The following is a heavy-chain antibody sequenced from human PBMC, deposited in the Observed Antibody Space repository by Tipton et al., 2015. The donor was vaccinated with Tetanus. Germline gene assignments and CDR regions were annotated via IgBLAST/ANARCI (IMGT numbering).Heavy chain of an antibody. Sequence: TLSLTCVVSGYSISSGYYWGWIRQPPGKGPEWIASIYRSGSTSYNPSLKSRVTISVDAPKNPFSLNLSSLTAADTAVYYGARVPPLATVYFDYWGQGTLVTVSS. CDR3: ARVPPLATVYFDY. CDR2: IYRSGST. CDR1: GYSISSGYY. J-gene: IGHJ4*02. V-gene: IGHV4-38-2*01. D-gene: IGHD5-24*01.